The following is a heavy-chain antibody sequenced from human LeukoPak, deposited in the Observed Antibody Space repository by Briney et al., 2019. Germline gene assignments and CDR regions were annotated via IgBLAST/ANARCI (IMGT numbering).Heavy chain of an antibody. CDR2: ISGSGGAT. CDR1: GFTFSSYA. Sequence: GGSLRLSCAASGFTFSSYAMNWVRQAPGKGLEWVSGISGSGGATYYADSVQGRFTISRDNSKSMLYVQMNSLRADDTAIYYCVKDSYYYDNSGYYYVKDHSGQGTLVTVSS. CDR3: VKDSYYYDNSGYYYVKDH. J-gene: IGHJ4*02. V-gene: IGHV3-23*01. D-gene: IGHD3-22*01.